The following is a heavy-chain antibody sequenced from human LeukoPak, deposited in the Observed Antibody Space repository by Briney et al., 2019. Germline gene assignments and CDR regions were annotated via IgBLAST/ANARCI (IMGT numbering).Heavy chain of an antibody. CDR2: IKQDGSEK. J-gene: IGHJ4*02. D-gene: IGHD6-13*01. CDR3: ASSSWYRIPTYDY. Sequence: PGGSLRLSCAASEFTFTSYWMSWVRQAPGKGLEWVANIKQDGSEKYYVGSVKGRFTISRDNSKNTLYLQMNSLRAEDTAVYYCASSSWYRIPTYDYWGQGTLVTVSS. V-gene: IGHV3-7*01. CDR1: EFTFTSYW.